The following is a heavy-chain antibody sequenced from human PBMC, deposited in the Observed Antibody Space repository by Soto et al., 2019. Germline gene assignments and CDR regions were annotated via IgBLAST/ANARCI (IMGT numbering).Heavy chain of an antibody. V-gene: IGHV3-23*01. CDR1: GFTFTNYA. CDR3: AKDFGDIVVVVLAPYGMDV. CDR2: ISGSGEST. D-gene: IGHD2-15*01. Sequence: GGSLRLSCAASGFTFTNYAMNWVRQSPGKGLEWVSVISGSGESTYYADSVKGRFTISRDNSKNTLYLQMNSLRAEDTAVYFCAKDFGDIVVVVLAPYGMDVWGLGTTVTVSS. J-gene: IGHJ6*02.